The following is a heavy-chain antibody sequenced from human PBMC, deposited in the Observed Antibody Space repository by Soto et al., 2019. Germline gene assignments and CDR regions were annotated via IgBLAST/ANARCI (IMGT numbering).Heavy chain of an antibody. CDR3: ARHYVRVGATLGYYYYGMDV. CDR2: IDPSDSYT. V-gene: IGHV5-10-1*01. CDR1: GYSFTSYW. D-gene: IGHD1-26*01. J-gene: IGHJ6*02. Sequence: PGESLKISCQGSGYSFTSYWISWVRQMPGKGLEWMGRIDPSDSYTNYSPSFQGHVTISADKSISTAYLQWSSLKASDTAMYYCARHYVRVGATLGYYYYGMDVWGQGTTVTVSS.